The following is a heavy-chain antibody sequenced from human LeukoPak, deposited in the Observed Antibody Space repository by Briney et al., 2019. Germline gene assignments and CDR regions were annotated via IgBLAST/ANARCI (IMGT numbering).Heavy chain of an antibody. J-gene: IGHJ4*02. Sequence: SETLSLTCPVSAGSLSSYYWSWIRQPPGKGRGWIGYIYYSGSTNYNASLKSRVTISVDTSKNQFSLKQSSVTAADTAVYYCARTEIQLWELDYWGQGTLVTVSS. D-gene: IGHD5-18*01. CDR2: IYYSGST. CDR3: ARTEIQLWELDY. V-gene: IGHV4-59*01. CDR1: AGSLSSYY.